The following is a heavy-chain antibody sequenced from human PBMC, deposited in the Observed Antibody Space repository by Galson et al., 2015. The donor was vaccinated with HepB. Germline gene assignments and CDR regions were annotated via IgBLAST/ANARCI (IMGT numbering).Heavy chain of an antibody. D-gene: IGHD3-10*01. CDR3: SRGYFGSGSSSAYWYFDL. J-gene: IGHJ2*01. CDR2: ISITGGST. Sequence: SMRLSCDASGFTFSSYNMNWVRQAPGQGLESLSYISITGGSTYYDDSPKGRFTISRDTAQNSVYLKMNSLRDEDTAVYYCSRGYFGSGSSSAYWYFDLWGRGALVTVSS. V-gene: IGHV3-48*02. CDR1: GFTFSSYN.